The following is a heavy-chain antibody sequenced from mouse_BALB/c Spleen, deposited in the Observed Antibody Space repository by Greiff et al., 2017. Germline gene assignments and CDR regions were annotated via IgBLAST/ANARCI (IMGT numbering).Heavy chain of an antibody. V-gene: IGHV5-12-1*01. D-gene: IGHD1-1*01. J-gene: IGHJ3*01. CDR3: ARRGYYGSSFAY. Sequence: EVQRVASGGGLVKPGGSLKHSCAASGFAFSSYDMSWVRPTPEKRLEWVAYISSGGGSTYYPDTVKGRFTISRDNAKNTLYLQMSSLKSEDTAMYYCARRGYYGSSFAYWGQGTLVTVSA. CDR1: GFAFSSYD. CDR2: ISSGGGST.